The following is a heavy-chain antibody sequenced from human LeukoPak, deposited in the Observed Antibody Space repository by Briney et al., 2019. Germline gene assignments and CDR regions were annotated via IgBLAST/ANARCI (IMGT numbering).Heavy chain of an antibody. CDR3: AKDKGGSCSY. CDR1: GFTFSSYW. D-gene: IGHD2-15*01. Sequence: PGGSLRLSCAASGFTFSSYWMSWVRQAPGKGLEWVANIKQDGSEKYYVDSVKGRFTISRDNSKNTLYLQMNSLRAEDTAVYYCAKDKGGSCSYWGQGTLVTVSS. CDR2: IKQDGSEK. V-gene: IGHV3-7*03. J-gene: IGHJ4*02.